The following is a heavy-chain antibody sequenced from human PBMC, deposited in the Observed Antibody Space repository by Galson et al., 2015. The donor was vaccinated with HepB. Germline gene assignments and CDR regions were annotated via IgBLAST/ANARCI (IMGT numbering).Heavy chain of an antibody. V-gene: IGHV1-18*01. CDR3: ARESTSSDFGRYYYHGMDV. Sequence: PGKVSCKASGYRFNSYGISWVRQAPGQGLEWMGWSSGYNDKTDFAQQSQGRVTMTTDTSTRTAFMELRSLKSDDTAVYYCARESTSSDFGRYYYHGMDVWGQGTTVTVSS. J-gene: IGHJ6*02. D-gene: IGHD6-6*01. CDR1: GYRFNSYG. CDR2: SSGYNDKT.